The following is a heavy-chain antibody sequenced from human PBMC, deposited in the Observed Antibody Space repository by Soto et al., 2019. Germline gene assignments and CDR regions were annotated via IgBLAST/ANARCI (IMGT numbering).Heavy chain of an antibody. D-gene: IGHD3-10*01. CDR2: ISGSGDST. CDR3: AKDTMVRRVTNSYYHRKDV. Sequence: EVHLLESGGGLVQPGGSLRLSCVGSGFTFSSYAMSWVRRAPGKGLEWVSAISGSGDSTYYADSVKGRFTISRDNAKNTPYLQMNRLRVEDTAVYYYAKDTMVRRVTNSYYHRKDVWGQGTTVTVSS. J-gene: IGHJ6*02. V-gene: IGHV3-23*01. CDR1: GFTFSSYA.